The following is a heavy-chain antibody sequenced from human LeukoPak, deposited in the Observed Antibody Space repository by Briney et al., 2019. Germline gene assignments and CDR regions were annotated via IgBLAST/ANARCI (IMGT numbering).Heavy chain of an antibody. CDR1: GFIVSSNY. J-gene: IGHJ4*02. CDR2: IYSGGST. CDR3: ARDGESEIDY. V-gene: IGHV3-53*01. Sequence: GGSLRLSCTASGFIVSSNYMSWVRQAPGKGLEWVPVIYSGGSTYYADSVKGRFTISRDNSKNTLYLQMNSLRVEDTAMYYCARDGESEIDYWGQGTLVTVSS.